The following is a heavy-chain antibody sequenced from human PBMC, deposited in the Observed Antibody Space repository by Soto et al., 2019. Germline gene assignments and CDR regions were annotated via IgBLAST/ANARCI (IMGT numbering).Heavy chain of an antibody. D-gene: IGHD2-15*01. CDR2: FSSGGGGT. J-gene: IGHJ4*02. CDR1: GFTCSNYA. CDR3: TKANRYCSGANCFTFDY. V-gene: IGHV3-23*01. Sequence: EVQLLESGGGLLQPGGSLRLSCTASGFTCSNYAMSWVRQAPGKGLEWVSTFSSGGGGTYYADSVKGRFTISRDNSKNTLSLQMNSLRAEDTAVYYCTKANRYCSGANCFTFDYWGLGTLVTVSS.